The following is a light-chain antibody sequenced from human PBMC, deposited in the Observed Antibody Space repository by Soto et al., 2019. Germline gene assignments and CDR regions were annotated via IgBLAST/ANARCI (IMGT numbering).Light chain of an antibody. CDR3: SSYAGDNFDV. CDR1: RSDVGGYNF. Sequence: QSALTQPPSASGSPGQSVTISCTGTRSDVGGYNFVSWYQHLPGKAPKLIIYEVLKRPSGVPDRFSGFKSGNTASLTVSGLQAEDEADYFCSSYAGDNFDVFGTGTKLTVL. J-gene: IGLJ1*01. V-gene: IGLV2-8*01. CDR2: EVL.